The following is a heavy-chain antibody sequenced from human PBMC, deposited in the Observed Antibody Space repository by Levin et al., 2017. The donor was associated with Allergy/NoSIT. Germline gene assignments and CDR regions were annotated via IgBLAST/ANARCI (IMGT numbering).Heavy chain of an antibody. CDR2: ISSSGSTI. J-gene: IGHJ6*02. CDR1: GFTFSDYY. D-gene: IGHD2-2*01. V-gene: IGHV3-11*01. Sequence: GGSLRLSCAASGFTFSDYYMSWIRQAPGKGLEWVSYISSSGSTIYYADSVKGRFTISRDNAKNSLYLQMNSLRAEDTAVYYCARYCSSTSCSGMDVWGQGTTVTVSS. CDR3: ARYCSSTSCSGMDV.